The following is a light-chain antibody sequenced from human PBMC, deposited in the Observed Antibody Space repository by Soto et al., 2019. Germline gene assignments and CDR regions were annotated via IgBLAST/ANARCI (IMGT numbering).Light chain of an antibody. CDR3: QQSSHWPALT. CDR2: DAS. V-gene: IGKV3-11*01. Sequence: EIVLTQSPATLSLSPGERATLSCRASQSVSSYLAWYQQKPGQAPSLLIYDASNRATGIPARFSGSGSGTDFTLTISSLDPEDFAVYYCQQSSHWPALTFGGVTKVEIK. J-gene: IGKJ4*02. CDR1: QSVSSY.